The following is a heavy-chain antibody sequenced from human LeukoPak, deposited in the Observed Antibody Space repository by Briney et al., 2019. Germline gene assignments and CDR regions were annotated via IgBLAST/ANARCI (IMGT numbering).Heavy chain of an antibody. V-gene: IGHV3-23*01. CDR3: ARDHDFWSGGGY. D-gene: IGHD3-3*01. J-gene: IGHJ4*02. CDR1: GFTFSSYA. Sequence: GGSLRLSCAASGFTFSSYAMSWVRQAPGKGLEWVSAISGSGGSTYYAGSVKGRFTISRDNSKNTLYLQMNSLRAEDTAVYYCARDHDFWSGGGYWGQGTPVTVSS. CDR2: ISGSGGST.